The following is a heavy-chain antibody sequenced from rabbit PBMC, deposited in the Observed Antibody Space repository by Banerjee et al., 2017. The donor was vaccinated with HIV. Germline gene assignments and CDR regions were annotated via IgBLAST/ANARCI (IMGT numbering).Heavy chain of an antibody. CDR1: GIDFSSYYY. CDR2: IYTGSSGST. V-gene: IGHV1S43*01. J-gene: IGHJ4*01. Sequence: QQQLEGSGGGLVKPGGTLTLTCKASGIDFSSYYYMCWVRQAPGKGLELIACIYTGSSGSTWYASWVNGRFTISRSTSLNTVDLKMTSLTAADTATYFCARSATMDIAFKLWGPGTSSPS. D-gene: IGHD5-1*01. CDR3: ARSATMDIAFKL.